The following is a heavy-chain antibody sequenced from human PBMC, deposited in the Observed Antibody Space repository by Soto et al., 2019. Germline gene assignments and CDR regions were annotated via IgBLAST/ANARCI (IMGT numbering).Heavy chain of an antibody. Sequence: QLQLQESGPGLVKPSETLSLTCSVSGGSIRRNIYYWGWIRQPPGKGLEWIATVHYSGSTYYTPSLQGRVTTSADTSKNQFSLRLNSVTAADTAVYYCARQHYYDSSGYYTWNWGQGTLVTVSS. CDR3: ARQHYYDSSGYYTWN. V-gene: IGHV4-39*01. CDR1: GGSIRRNIYY. CDR2: VHYSGST. J-gene: IGHJ4*02. D-gene: IGHD3-22*01.